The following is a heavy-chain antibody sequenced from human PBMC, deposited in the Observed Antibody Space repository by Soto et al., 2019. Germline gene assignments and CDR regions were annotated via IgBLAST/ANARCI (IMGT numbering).Heavy chain of an antibody. CDR1: RFTFDDYA. CDR3: VKDECINWYSGHFRH. J-gene: IGHJ1*01. D-gene: IGHD1-26*01. Sequence: EVQLVESGGGLVQPGRSLRPSCAASRFTFDDYAVHWVRQVPGKGLEWVLGINWNSGSIGYGDSVKGRFVISRDNAKNSLHLQMNSLSAEDTAFYYCVKDECINWYSGHFRHWGQGSLVTVSS. CDR2: INWNSGSI. V-gene: IGHV3-9*01.